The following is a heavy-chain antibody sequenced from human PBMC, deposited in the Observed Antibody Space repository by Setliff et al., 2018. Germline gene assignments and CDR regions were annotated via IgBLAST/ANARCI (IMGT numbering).Heavy chain of an antibody. CDR3: ARGPPDFVVVPAAAKFDY. CDR1: GYTFTSSG. Sequence: ASVKVSCKASGYTFTSSGISWVRQAPGQGLEWMGWISTYAQKFQGRVTMTTDTPTSTAYMELRSLTSDDTAVYYCARGPPDFVVVPAAAKFDYWGQGTPVTVSS. D-gene: IGHD2-2*01. V-gene: IGHV1-18*01. J-gene: IGHJ4*02. CDR2: IST.